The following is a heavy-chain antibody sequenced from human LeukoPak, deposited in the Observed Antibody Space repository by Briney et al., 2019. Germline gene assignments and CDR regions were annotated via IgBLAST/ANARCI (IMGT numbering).Heavy chain of an antibody. J-gene: IGHJ4*02. CDR1: GFTFSSYG. D-gene: IGHD4-17*01. CDR2: ISYDGSNK. V-gene: IGHV3-30*18. CDR3: AKSAVTTPFDY. Sequence: GGSLRLSCAASGFTFSSYGMHWVRQAPGKGLEWVAVISYDGSNKYYADSVKGRFTISRDNSKNTLYLQMNSLRAEDTAVYYCAKSAVTTPFDYWGQGTLVTVSS.